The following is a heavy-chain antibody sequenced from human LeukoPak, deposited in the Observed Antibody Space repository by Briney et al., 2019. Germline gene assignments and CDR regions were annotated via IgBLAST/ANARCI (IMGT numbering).Heavy chain of an antibody. V-gene: IGHV1-69*16. Sequence: SVKVSCKASGGTFSSYTISWVRQAPGQGLEWMGRIIPILGTANYAQKFQGRVTITTDESTSTAYMELSSLRSEDTAVYYCAREGNYDILTGYFSTYYYMDVWGKGTTVTVSS. D-gene: IGHD3-9*01. CDR1: GGTFSSYT. CDR3: AREGNYDILTGYFSTYYYMDV. CDR2: IIPILGTA. J-gene: IGHJ6*03.